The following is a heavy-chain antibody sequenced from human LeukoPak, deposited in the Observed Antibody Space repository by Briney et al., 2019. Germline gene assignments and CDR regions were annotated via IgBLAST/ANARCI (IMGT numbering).Heavy chain of an antibody. CDR3: AKRGQQLVFDY. D-gene: IGHD6-13*01. CDR1: GFTFSSYA. J-gene: IGHJ4*02. Sequence: GGSLRLXCAASGFTFSSYAMSWVRQAPGKVLEWVSAISGSGGSTYYADSVKGRFTISRDNSKNTLYLQMSSLRAEDTAVYYCAKRGQQLVFDYWGQGTLVTVSS. CDR2: ISGSGGST. V-gene: IGHV3-23*01.